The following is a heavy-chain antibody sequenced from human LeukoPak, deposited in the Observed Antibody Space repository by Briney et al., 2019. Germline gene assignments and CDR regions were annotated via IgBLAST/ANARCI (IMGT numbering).Heavy chain of an antibody. CDR3: AISSSWYDAFDI. CDR1: GGSISSYY. CDR2: IYYSGST. D-gene: IGHD6-13*01. J-gene: IGHJ3*02. Sequence: SETLSLTCTVSGGSISSYYWSWIRQPPGRGLEWIGYIYYSGSTNYNPSLKSRVTISVDTSKNQFSLKLSSVTAADTAVHYCAISSSWYDAFDIWGQGTMVTVSS. V-gene: IGHV4-59*01.